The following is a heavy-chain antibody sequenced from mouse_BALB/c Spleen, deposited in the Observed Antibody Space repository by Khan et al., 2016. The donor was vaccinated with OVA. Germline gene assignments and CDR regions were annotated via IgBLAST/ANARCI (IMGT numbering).Heavy chain of an antibody. CDR1: GFSITSGYV. V-gene: IGHV3-2*02. D-gene: IGHD1-2*01. J-gene: IGHJ2*01. CDR3: ARTARIKY. CDR2: ISYSGST. Sequence: EVQLVESGPGLVKPSQSLSLTCTVTGFSITSGYVWYCLRQFPGNKLEWMGYISYSGSTNYNPSLKSRISITRDTSKNQFFLQLNSVTTEDTATYYCARTARIKYWGQGTTLTVSS.